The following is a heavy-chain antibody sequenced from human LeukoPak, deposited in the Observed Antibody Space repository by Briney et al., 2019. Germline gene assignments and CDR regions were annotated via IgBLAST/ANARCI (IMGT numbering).Heavy chain of an antibody. J-gene: IGHJ4*02. V-gene: IGHV3-7*01. CDR3: ARVSGGIDY. Sequence: GGSLRLSCAASGFTFSNAWMSWVRQAPGKGLEWVADIKQDGSEKYYADSVKGRFTISRDNSKNTLYLQMNSLRAEDTAVYYCARVSGGIDYWGQGTLVTVSS. D-gene: IGHD2/OR15-2a*01. CDR1: GFTFSNAW. CDR2: IKQDGSEK.